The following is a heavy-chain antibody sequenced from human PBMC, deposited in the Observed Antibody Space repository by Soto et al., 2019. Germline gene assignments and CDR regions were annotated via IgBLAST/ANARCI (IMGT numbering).Heavy chain of an antibody. Sequence: GGSLRLSCAASGFTFSSYGMHWVRQAPGKGLEWVAVISYDGSNKYYADSVKGRFTISRDNSKNTLYLQMNSLRAEDTAVYYCAKIRAGYLYYYYSMDVWGQGTTVTAP. V-gene: IGHV3-30*18. J-gene: IGHJ6*02. D-gene: IGHD3-10*01. CDR3: AKIRAGYLYYYYSMDV. CDR2: ISYDGSNK. CDR1: GFTFSSYG.